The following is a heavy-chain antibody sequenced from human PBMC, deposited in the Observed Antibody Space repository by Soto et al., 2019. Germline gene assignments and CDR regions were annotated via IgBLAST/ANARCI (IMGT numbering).Heavy chain of an antibody. Sequence: QVQLVESGGGVVQPGRSLRLSCAASGFTFSSYAMHWVRQAPGKGLEWVAVISYDGSNKYYADSVKGRFTISRDNSKNTLYLQMNCLRAEDTAVYYCAPSSGYYKVFDYWGQGTLVTVSS. J-gene: IGHJ4*02. D-gene: IGHD3-22*01. CDR2: ISYDGSNK. CDR1: GFTFSSYA. CDR3: APSSGYYKVFDY. V-gene: IGHV3-30-3*01.